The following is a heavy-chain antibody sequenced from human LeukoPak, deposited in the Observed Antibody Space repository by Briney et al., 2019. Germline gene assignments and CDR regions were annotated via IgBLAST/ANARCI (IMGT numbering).Heavy chain of an antibody. Sequence: GSSVKVSRKASGGTFITYTINWVRQAPGQGLEWMGGIIPIFGTANYAQKFQGRITITTDDSTSTAYMELSSLRSEDTAVYYCATYMLRDNWNVHTFDSWGQGTLVTVSS. J-gene: IGHJ4*02. V-gene: IGHV1-69*05. CDR3: ATYMLRDNWNVHTFDS. CDR2: IIPIFGTA. CDR1: GGTFITYT. D-gene: IGHD1-1*01.